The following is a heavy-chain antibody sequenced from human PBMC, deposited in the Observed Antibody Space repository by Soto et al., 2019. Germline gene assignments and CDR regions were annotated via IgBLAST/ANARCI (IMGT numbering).Heavy chain of an antibody. D-gene: IGHD3-10*01. J-gene: IGHJ4*02. Sequence: QVQLVQSGAEMQKPGSSVKVSCQSSGGTFNTYSMNWARQAPGQGPEWMGDISPMFGAANYAPKFQGRVTITADESTGTSYMQSSSLTSEDTALYFCAREVQVHTPAFVYWGQGTLVTVSS. CDR2: ISPMFGAA. V-gene: IGHV1-69*19. CDR3: AREVQVHTPAFVY. CDR1: GGTFNTYS.